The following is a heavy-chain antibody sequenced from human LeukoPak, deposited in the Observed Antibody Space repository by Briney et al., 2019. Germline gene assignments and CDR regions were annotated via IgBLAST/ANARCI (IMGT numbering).Heavy chain of an antibody. CDR2: INPNSGGT. D-gene: IGHD1-7*01. CDR1: GYTFTGYY. V-gene: IGHV1-2*02. J-gene: IGHJ5*02. Sequence: ASVKVSCEASGYTFTGYYMHWVRQAPGQGLEWMGWINPNSGGTNYAQKFQGRVTMTRDTSNSTAYMEMSRLRSDDTAVYYCARGQSGTTWFDPWGQGTLVTVSS. CDR3: ARGQSGTTWFDP.